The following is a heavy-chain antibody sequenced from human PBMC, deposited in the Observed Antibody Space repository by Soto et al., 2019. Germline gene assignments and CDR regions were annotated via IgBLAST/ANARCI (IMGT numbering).Heavy chain of an antibody. CDR3: ARGRLTVWSGYYFHY. Sequence: QVQLVQSGAEVKKPGSSVKVSCKASGGTFSSYTISWVRQAPGQGLEWMGRIIPILGIANYAQKFQGRVTITADKSTSTAYMELSSLRSEDTAVYYCARGRLTVWSGYYFHYWGQGTLVTVSS. V-gene: IGHV1-69*02. J-gene: IGHJ4*02. CDR2: IIPILGIA. CDR1: GGTFSSYT. D-gene: IGHD3-3*01.